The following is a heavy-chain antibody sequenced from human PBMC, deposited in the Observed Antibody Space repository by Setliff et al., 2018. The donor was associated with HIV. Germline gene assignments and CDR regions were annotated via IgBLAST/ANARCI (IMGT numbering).Heavy chain of an antibody. D-gene: IGHD3-9*01. V-gene: IGHV5-51*01. J-gene: IGHJ3*02. CDR3: ARQGDYHILTGYYSGPHDAFDI. Sequence: GESLKISCKGSGYSFTNYWIAWVRQMPGRGLGWMGIIYPGDSGTRYSPSFQGQVTISADKSISTAYLQWSSLKASDTAMYYCARQGDYHILTGYYSGPHDAFDIWGQGTMVTVSS. CDR1: GYSFTNYW. CDR2: IYPGDSGT.